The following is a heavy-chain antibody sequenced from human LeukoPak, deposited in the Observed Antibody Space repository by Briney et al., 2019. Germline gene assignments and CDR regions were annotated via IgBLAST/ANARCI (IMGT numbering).Heavy chain of an antibody. D-gene: IGHD3-22*01. CDR1: GGSISSYY. J-gene: IGHJ1*01. V-gene: IGHV4-59*08. CDR2: IYYSGST. Sequence: SETLSLTCTVSGGSISSYYWSWIRQPPGRGLEWIGYIYYSGSTNYNPSLKSRVTISVDTSKNQFSLKLSSVTAADTAVYYCATSPTYYYDSSGPEYFQHWGQGTLVTVCS. CDR3: ATSPTYYYDSSGPEYFQH.